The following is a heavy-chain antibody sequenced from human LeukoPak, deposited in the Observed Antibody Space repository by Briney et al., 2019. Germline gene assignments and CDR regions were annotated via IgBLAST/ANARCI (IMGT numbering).Heavy chain of an antibody. D-gene: IGHD3-3*01. J-gene: IGHJ4*02. CDR2: ISGSGGST. Sequence: GGSLRLSCAASGFTFSSYAMSWVRQAPGRGLEWVSAISGSGGSTYYADSVKGRFTISRDNSKNTLYLQMNSLRAKDTAVYYCAKESPNYDFWSGYYPYFDYWGQGTLVTVSS. V-gene: IGHV3-23*01. CDR1: GFTFSSYA. CDR3: AKESPNYDFWSGYYPYFDY.